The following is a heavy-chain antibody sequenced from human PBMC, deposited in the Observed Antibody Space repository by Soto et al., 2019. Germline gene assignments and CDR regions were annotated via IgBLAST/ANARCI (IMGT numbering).Heavy chain of an antibody. J-gene: IGHJ5*02. CDR2: IYYSGST. V-gene: IGHV4-30-4*01. CDR1: GGSISSGDYY. D-gene: IGHD6-19*01. CDR3: ARGRRSGWPLNPRFDP. Sequence: PSETLSLTCTVSGGSISSGDYYWSWIRQPPGKGLEWIGYIYYSGSTNYNPSLKSRVTISVDTSKNQFSLKLSSVTAADTAVYYCARGRRSGWPLNPRFDPWGQGTLVTVSS.